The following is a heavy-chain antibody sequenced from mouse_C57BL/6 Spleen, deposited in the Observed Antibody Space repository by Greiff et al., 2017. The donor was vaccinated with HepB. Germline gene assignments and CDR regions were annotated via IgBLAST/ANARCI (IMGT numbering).Heavy chain of an antibody. CDR2: IYPGSGST. J-gene: IGHJ2*01. V-gene: IGHV1-55*01. CDR3: ARRLTGPGYFDY. Sequence: VQLQQPGAELVKPGASVKMSCKASGYTFTSYWITWVKQRPGQGLEWIGDIYPGSGSTNYNEKFKSKATLTVDTSSSTAYMPLSSLTSEDSAVYYCARRLTGPGYFDYWGQGTTLTVSS. D-gene: IGHD4-1*01. CDR1: GYTFTSYW.